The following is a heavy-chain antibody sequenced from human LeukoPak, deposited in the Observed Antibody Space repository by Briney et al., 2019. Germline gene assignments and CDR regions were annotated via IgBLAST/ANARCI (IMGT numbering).Heavy chain of an antibody. CDR2: MNPNSVNT. J-gene: IGHJ5*02. Sequence: ASVKVSCKASGYTFTSYDINWVRQATGQGLEWMGWMNPNSVNTGYAQKFQGRVTMTRNTSISTAYMELSSLRSEDTAVYYCARGGDILTGYYRTHENNWFDPWGQGTLVTVSS. CDR3: ARGGDILTGYYRTHENNWFDP. CDR1: GYTFTSYD. V-gene: IGHV1-8*01. D-gene: IGHD3-9*01.